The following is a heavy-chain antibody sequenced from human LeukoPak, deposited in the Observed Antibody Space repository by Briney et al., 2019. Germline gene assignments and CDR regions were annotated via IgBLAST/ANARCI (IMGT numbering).Heavy chain of an antibody. V-gene: IGHV4-59*08. CDR2: IYYSGST. CDR1: GDSVSGVY. D-gene: IGHD3-3*01. Sequence: SETLSLTCTVSGDSVSGVYWSWIRQPPGKGLEWIGYIYYSGSTNYNPSLKSRVTISVDTSKNQFSLKLSSVTAADTAVYYCARHSSDYDFWSGYSDYWGQGTLVTVSS. J-gene: IGHJ4*02. CDR3: ARHSSDYDFWSGYSDY.